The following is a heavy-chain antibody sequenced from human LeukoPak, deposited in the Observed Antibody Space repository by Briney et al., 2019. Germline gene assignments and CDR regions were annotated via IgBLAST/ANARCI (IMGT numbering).Heavy chain of an antibody. CDR3: AKDPASSSWYDYNNWFDP. CDR1: GFTFSSYG. Sequence: PGGSLRLSCAASGFTFSSYGMHWVRQAPGKGLEWVAFIRYDGSNKYYADSVKGRFTISRDNSKNTLYLQMNSLRAEDTAVYYCAKDPASSSWYDYNNWFDPWGQGTLVTVSS. J-gene: IGHJ5*02. CDR2: IRYDGSNK. V-gene: IGHV3-30*02. D-gene: IGHD6-13*01.